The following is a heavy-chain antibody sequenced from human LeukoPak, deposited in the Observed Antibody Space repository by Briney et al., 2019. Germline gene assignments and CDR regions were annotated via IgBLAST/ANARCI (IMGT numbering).Heavy chain of an antibody. V-gene: IGHV1-46*01. J-gene: IGHJ4*02. Sequence: ASVKVSCKASGYTFTSYYMHWVRQAPGQGLEWLGIINLSGGSVVYAPRFQGRITMTRDMSTSTVYMELSSLRSEDTAVYYCARALPRLAAVEEGDSWGQGTLVTVSS. CDR1: GYTFTSYY. D-gene: IGHD6-13*01. CDR2: INLSGGSV. CDR3: ARALPRLAAVEEGDS.